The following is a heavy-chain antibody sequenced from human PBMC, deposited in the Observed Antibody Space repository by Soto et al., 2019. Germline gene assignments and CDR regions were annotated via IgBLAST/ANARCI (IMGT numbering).Heavy chain of an antibody. D-gene: IGHD3-3*01. V-gene: IGHV3-53*01. J-gene: IGHJ4*02. CDR3: AKNDFWSGYPKGSDY. CDR2: LYDVDGS. Sequence: PGGSLRLSCAASGLTVSGKKYVAWVRQAPGKGLEWVSALYDVDGSFYSDSVKGRFTISRDNSKNTLYLQMNSLRAEDTAVYYCAKNDFWSGYPKGSDYWGQGTLVTVSS. CDR1: GLTVSGKKY.